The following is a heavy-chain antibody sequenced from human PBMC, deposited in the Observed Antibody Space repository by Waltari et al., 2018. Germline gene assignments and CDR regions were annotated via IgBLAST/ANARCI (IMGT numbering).Heavy chain of an antibody. CDR2: VIPGLNRP. Sequence: QVHLVQSGAEVKKPGSSVKVSCKASGGTFSTYAVNWVRRAPGQGLEWVGGVIPGLNRPNSEQKFQGRVTLTADKSTNTAYMELSGLRSDDTAIYYCARARTQLRSGDNYYYYMDVWGKGTTVTVS. V-gene: IGHV1-69*10. D-gene: IGHD2-2*01. CDR3: ARARTQLRSGDNYYYYMDV. CDR1: GGTFSTYA. J-gene: IGHJ6*03.